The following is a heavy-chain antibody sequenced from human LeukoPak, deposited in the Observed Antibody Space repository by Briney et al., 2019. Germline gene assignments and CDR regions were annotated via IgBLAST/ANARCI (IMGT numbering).Heavy chain of an antibody. D-gene: IGHD2-2*01. Sequence: SGGSLRLSCAASGFTVSSNYMNWVRQALGKGLEWVSTIYSDDSTYYGDSVEGRFTISRDNSKNTLFLQMNSLRVEDTAVYYCARGRDRTSSFDCWGQGALVTVSS. CDR2: IYSDDST. CDR3: ARGRDRTSSFDC. V-gene: IGHV3-53*01. J-gene: IGHJ4*02. CDR1: GFTVSSNY.